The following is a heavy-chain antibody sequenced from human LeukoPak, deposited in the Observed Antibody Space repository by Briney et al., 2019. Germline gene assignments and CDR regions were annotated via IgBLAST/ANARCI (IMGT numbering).Heavy chain of an antibody. J-gene: IGHJ4*02. Sequence: GRSLSLSCAVSGFIFSNNIMNWVRQAPGEGLGWVSVSADGGDIYYAASVNGRFTISRDNSKNTPHLQMDSLRAEDTAVYYCAKDPPHSDRSIYSDNSWGQGNLVTVSS. V-gene: IGHV3-23*01. CDR2: SADGGDI. CDR1: GFIFSNNI. D-gene: IGHD3-22*01. CDR3: AKDPPHSDRSIYSDNS.